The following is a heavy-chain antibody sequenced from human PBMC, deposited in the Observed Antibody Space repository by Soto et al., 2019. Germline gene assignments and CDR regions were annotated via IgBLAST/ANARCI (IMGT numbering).Heavy chain of an antibody. CDR2: ISGSGGST. CDR3: AKESYDSSGYYYLGYDY. D-gene: IGHD3-22*01. CDR1: GFTFNSYA. V-gene: IGHV3-23*01. J-gene: IGHJ4*02. Sequence: PGGSLRLSCAASGFTFNSYAMSWVRQAPGKGLEWVSAISGSGGSTYYADSVKGRFTISRDNSKNTLYLQMNSLRAEDTAVYYCAKESYDSSGYYYLGYDYWGQGTLVTV.